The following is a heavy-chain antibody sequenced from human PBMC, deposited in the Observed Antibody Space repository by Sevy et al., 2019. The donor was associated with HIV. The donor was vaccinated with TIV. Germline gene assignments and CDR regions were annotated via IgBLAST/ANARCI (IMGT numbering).Heavy chain of an antibody. CDR3: ARRGTSTAHDAFDI. J-gene: IGHJ3*02. Sequence: GGSLRLSCAASGFTFTDFYLNWVRQAPGKGLEWVSSISGLSNYKFYADSMKGRFTISRDNAENSIYLQMNSLRAEDTAVYFCARRGTSTAHDAFDIWGQGTMVTVSS. D-gene: IGHD4-17*01. CDR2: ISGLSNYK. CDR1: GFTFTDFY. V-gene: IGHV3-21*01.